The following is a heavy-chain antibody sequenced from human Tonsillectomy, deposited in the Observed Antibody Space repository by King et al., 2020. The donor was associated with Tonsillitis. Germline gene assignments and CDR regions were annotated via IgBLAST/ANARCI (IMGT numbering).Heavy chain of an antibody. CDR3: TRGVEWYSGSWYPGPSDY. CDR2: IRSKAYGGTI. D-gene: IGHD6-13*01. V-gene: IGHV3-49*03. CDR1: GFTFGDYA. J-gene: IGHJ4*02. Sequence: DVQLVESGGGLVQPGRSLRLSCTASGFTFGDYAMSWFRQAPGKGLEWVGFIRSKAYGGTIEYAASVKGRFSVSRDDSKSIAYLQMHSLKSEDTAVYYCTRGVEWYSGSWYPGPSDYWGQGILVTVSS.